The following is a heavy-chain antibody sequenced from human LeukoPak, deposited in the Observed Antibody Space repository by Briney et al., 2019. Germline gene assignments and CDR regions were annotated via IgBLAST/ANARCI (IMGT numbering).Heavy chain of an antibody. J-gene: IGHJ4*02. Sequence: SQTLSLTCTVSGGSISGGGYYWSWLRQHPGKGLEWIGYIYYSGSTYYNPSLKSRVTISVDTSKNQFSLKLSSVTAADTAVYYCARERNSGSYVRGVDYWGQGTLVTVSS. CDR1: GGSISGGGYY. CDR2: IYYSGST. V-gene: IGHV4-31*03. D-gene: IGHD1-26*01. CDR3: ARERNSGSYVRGVDY.